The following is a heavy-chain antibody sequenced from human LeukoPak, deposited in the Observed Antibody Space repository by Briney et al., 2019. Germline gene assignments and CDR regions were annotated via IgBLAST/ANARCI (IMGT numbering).Heavy chain of an antibody. Sequence: GGSLRLSCAASGFTFSSYAMSWVRQAPGKGLEWVSTINNNGGSTSYADSVKGRFTISRDNSKNTLYLQMNSLRAEDTAVYYCAKPVTVSSPFDYWGQGTLVSVSS. CDR1: GFTFSSYA. CDR2: INNNGGST. D-gene: IGHD3-10*01. J-gene: IGHJ4*02. V-gene: IGHV3-23*01. CDR3: AKPVTVSSPFDY.